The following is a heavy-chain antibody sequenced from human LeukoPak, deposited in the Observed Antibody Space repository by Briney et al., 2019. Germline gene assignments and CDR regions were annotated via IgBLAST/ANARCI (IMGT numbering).Heavy chain of an antibody. CDR1: GYTFTSYG. V-gene: IGHV1-18*01. J-gene: IGHJ5*02. D-gene: IGHD6-13*01. CDR2: ISAYNGNT. Sequence: ASVKVSCKASGYTFTSYGISWVRQAPGQGLEWMGWISAYNGNTNYAQKLQGRVTMTTDTSTSTAYMELRSLRSDDTAVYYCARGRRSSWYPRTLGFDPWGQGTLVTVSS. CDR3: ARGRRSSWYPRTLGFDP.